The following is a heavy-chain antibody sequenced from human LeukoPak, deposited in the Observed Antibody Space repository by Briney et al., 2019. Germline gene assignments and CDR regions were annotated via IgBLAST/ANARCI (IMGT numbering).Heavy chain of an antibody. J-gene: IGHJ4*02. CDR2: IIPIFGTA. Sequence: ASVKVSCKASGYTFTGYYMHWVRQAPGQGLEWMGGIIPIFGTANYAQKFQGRVTITADKSTSTAYMELSSLRSEDTAVYYCASHPYSGSYPAPYYFDYWGQGTLVTVSS. CDR3: ASHPYSGSYPAPYYFDY. V-gene: IGHV1-69*06. CDR1: GYTFTGYY. D-gene: IGHD1-26*01.